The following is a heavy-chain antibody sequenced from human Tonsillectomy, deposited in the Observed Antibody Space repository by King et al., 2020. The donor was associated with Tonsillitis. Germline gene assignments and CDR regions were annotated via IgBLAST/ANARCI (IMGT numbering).Heavy chain of an antibody. D-gene: IGHD3-10*01. V-gene: IGHV6-1*01. CDR1: GDSVSSNSAG. CDR2: IYYRSKWYN. J-gene: IGHJ5*02. CDR3: AGGGLVRGAIGWFDP. Sequence: VQLQQSGPGLVKTSQTLSLTCAISGDSVSSNSAGWNWIRQSPSRGLEWLGRIYYRSKWYNDYAVSVKSRITINPDTSKNQFSLQLNSVTPEDTAVYYCAGGGLVRGAIGWFDPWGQGTLVTVSS.